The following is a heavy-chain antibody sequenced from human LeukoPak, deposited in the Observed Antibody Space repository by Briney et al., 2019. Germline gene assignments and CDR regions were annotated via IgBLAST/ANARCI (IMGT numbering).Heavy chain of an antibody. J-gene: IGHJ5*02. CDR2: FSGSGGST. D-gene: IGHD2-2*01. Sequence: GGPLRLSGTASGLTFSSYAMTGFRQAPGKGLKWFSAFSGSGGSTYYADSVKGRFTISRDNSKNTLYLQMNSLRAEDTAVYYCAKDPRVVPAAILWGWFDPWGQGTLVTVSS. CDR3: AKDPRVVPAAILWGWFDP. CDR1: GLTFSSYA. V-gene: IGHV3-23*01.